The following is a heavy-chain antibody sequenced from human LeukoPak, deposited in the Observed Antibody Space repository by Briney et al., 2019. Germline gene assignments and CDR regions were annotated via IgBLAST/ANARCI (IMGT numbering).Heavy chain of an antibody. V-gene: IGHV3-7*01. CDR3: ARDSGSFYVYY. Sequence: GGSLRLSCAASRFTFSNYWMSWVRQAPGKGLEWVANIKPDGSAKYYVDSVKGRFTISRDNAKNSLYLQMNSLRAEDTAVYYCARDSGSFYVYYWGQGTLVTVSS. D-gene: IGHD1-26*01. CDR1: RFTFSNYW. J-gene: IGHJ4*02. CDR2: IKPDGSAK.